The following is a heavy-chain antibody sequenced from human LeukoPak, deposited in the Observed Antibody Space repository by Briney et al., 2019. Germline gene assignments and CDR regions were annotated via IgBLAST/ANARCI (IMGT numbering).Heavy chain of an antibody. Sequence: SDTLSVTCTVSGGSISSYYWRWIRQYPPPGLEWIGRIYISESTSYNPSLKSRVTLSVDTSKNQFSLKLSSVTAAHTAMYYSAREVTIFGVVTPDSWGQGTLVTVSS. J-gene: IGHJ4*02. D-gene: IGHD3-3*01. CDR3: AREVTIFGVVTPDS. V-gene: IGHV4-4*07. CDR1: GGSISSYY. CDR2: IYISEST.